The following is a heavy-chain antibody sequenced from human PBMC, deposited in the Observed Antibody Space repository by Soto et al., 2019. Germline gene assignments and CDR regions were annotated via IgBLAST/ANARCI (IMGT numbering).Heavy chain of an antibody. V-gene: IGHV3-30*18. J-gene: IGHJ4*02. D-gene: IGHD1-26*01. CDR1: GFTFSSYG. CDR3: AKVSAVVGAFFFDY. Sequence: GSLRLSCAASGFTFSSYGMHWVRQAPGKGLEWVAVISYDGSNKYYADSVKGRFTISRDNSKNTLYLQMNSLRAEDTAVYYCAKVSAVVGAFFFDYWGQGTLVTVSS. CDR2: ISYDGSNK.